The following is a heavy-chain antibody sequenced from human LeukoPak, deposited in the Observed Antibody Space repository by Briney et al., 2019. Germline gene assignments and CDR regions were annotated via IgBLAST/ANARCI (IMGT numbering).Heavy chain of an antibody. J-gene: IGHJ5*02. CDR2: IYYSGGT. CDR1: GGAISNYY. CDR3: ARKKFMAAGGFDP. D-gene: IGHD6-13*01. Sequence: SETLSLTCTVSGGAISNYYWSWIRQPPGKGLEWIGYIYYSGGTYYNPSLKSRVTISLDTPKNHFSLKLSSVTAADTAVYYCARKKFMAAGGFDPWGQGTLVTVSS. V-gene: IGHV4-59*01.